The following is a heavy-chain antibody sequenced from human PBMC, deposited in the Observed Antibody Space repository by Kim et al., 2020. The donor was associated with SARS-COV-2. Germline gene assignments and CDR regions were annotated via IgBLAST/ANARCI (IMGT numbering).Heavy chain of an antibody. CDR1: GGSISSYY. J-gene: IGHJ4*02. D-gene: IGHD3-10*01. Sequence: SETLSLTCTVSGGSISSYYWSWIRQPPGKGLEWIGYIYYSGSTNYNPSLKSRVTISVDTSKNQFSLKLSSVTAADTAVYYCARGRLLWFGELFDYWGQGTLVTVSS. CDR2: IYYSGST. CDR3: ARGRLLWFGELFDY. V-gene: IGHV4-59*01.